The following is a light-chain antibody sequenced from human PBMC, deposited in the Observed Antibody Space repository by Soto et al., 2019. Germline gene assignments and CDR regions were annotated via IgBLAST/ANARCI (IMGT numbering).Light chain of an antibody. CDR3: QQRSSWPFT. Sequence: EVVLTQSPATLSLSPGEGATLSCRASQSIGNYLVWYQQKPDQAPRLLIYATSNRATGIPARFSGSGSGTDFTLTISSLELEDFAVYYCQQRSSWPFTFGPGTKVDIK. J-gene: IGKJ3*01. CDR1: QSIGNY. CDR2: ATS. V-gene: IGKV3-11*01.